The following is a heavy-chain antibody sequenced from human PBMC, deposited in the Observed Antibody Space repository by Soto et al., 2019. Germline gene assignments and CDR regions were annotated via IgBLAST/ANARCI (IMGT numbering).Heavy chain of an antibody. CDR3: TRDASRGSGARGWFDP. CDR2: ISSNSAYI. CDR1: GFTFRSFT. D-gene: IGHD6-25*01. V-gene: IGHV3-21*01. J-gene: IGHJ5*02. Sequence: PGGSLRLSCAASGFTFRSFTMNWVRQAPGKGLEWVSTISSNSAYIYYTDALRGRFTISRDNAKNSLHLQMNSLRAEDTAVYYCTRDASRGSGARGWFDPWGPGTLVTVSS.